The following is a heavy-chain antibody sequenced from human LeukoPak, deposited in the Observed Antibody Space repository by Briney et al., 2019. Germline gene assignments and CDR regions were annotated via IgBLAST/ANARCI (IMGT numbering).Heavy chain of an antibody. V-gene: IGHV1-69*05. J-gene: IGHJ6*03. Sequence: SVKVSCKASGGTFSSYAISWVRQAPGQGLEWMGGIIPIFGTANYAQKFQGRVTITTDESTSTAYMELSSLRSEDTAAYYCATLGPYCSSTSCYGNYYYYMDVWGKGTTVTVSS. CDR1: GGTFSSYA. CDR2: IIPIFGTA. D-gene: IGHD2-2*01. CDR3: ATLGPYCSSTSCYGNYYYYMDV.